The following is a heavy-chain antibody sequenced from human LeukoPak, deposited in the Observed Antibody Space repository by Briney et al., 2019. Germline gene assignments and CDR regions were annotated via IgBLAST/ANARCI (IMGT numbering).Heavy chain of an antibody. D-gene: IGHD4-23*01. CDR3: ARAVGSGYYGGRTFDY. CDR2: ISAYNGNT. V-gene: IGHV1-18*01. J-gene: IGHJ4*02. CDR1: GYTFTSYG. Sequence: GASVKVSCKASGYTFTSYGISWVRQAPGQGLEWMGWISAYNGNTNYAQKLQGRVTMTTDTSTSTAYMELRSLRSDDTAVYYCARAVGSGYYGGRTFDYWGQGTLVTVSS.